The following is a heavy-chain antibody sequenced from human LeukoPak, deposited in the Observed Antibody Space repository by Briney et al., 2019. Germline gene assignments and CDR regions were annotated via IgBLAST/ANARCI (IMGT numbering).Heavy chain of an antibody. V-gene: IGHV4-39*01. J-gene: IGHJ3*02. D-gene: IGHD3-22*01. CDR3: ARHSFSASILYDSTRPDAFDI. CDR1: GGSINSSSYY. Sequence: PSETLSLTCTVSGGSINSSSYYWGWIRQPPGKGLEWIGSIYYSGSTYYNPSLKSRVTISVDTSKNQFSLKLSSVTAADTAVYYCARHSFSASILYDSTRPDAFDIWGQGTMVTVSS. CDR2: IYYSGST.